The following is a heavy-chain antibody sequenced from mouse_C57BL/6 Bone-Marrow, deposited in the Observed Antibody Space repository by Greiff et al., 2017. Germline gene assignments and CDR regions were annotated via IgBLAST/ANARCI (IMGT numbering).Heavy chain of an antibody. CDR3: TTVVATGYFDY. CDR2: IRLKSDNYAT. V-gene: IGHV6-3*01. D-gene: IGHD1-1*01. CDR1: GFTFSNYW. J-gene: IGHJ2*01. Sequence: EVKVEESGGGLVQPGGSMKLSCVASGFTFSNYWMNWVRQSPEKGLEWVAQIRLKSDNYATHYAESVKGRFTISRDDSKSSVYLQMNNLRAEDTGIYYCTTVVATGYFDYWGQGTTLTVAS.